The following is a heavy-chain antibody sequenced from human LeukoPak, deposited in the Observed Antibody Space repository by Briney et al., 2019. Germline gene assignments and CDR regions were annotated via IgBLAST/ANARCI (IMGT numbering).Heavy chain of an antibody. CDR2: INPGGGST. CDR3: ARDGNWGGFDY. J-gene: IGHJ4*02. D-gene: IGHD7-27*01. CDR1: GYTFTSYY. Sequence: ASVKVSCKASGYTFTSYYMHWVRQAPGQGLEWMGIINPGGGSTSYAQKFQGRVTMTRDTSTSTVYMELSSLRSEDTAVYYCARDGNWGGFDYWGQGTLVTVSS. V-gene: IGHV1-46*01.